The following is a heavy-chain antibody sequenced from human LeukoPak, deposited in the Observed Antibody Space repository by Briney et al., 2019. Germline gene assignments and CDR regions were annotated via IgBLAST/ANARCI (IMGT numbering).Heavy chain of an antibody. Sequence: SQTLSLTCTVSGGSISSGDYYWSWIRQPPGKGLEWIGYIYYSGSTYYNPSLKSRVTISVDTSKNQFSLKLSFVTAADTAVYYCARDTSGYKGPHFDYWGQGTLVTVSS. J-gene: IGHJ4*02. CDR1: GGSISSGDYY. V-gene: IGHV4-30-4*01. CDR2: IYYSGST. CDR3: ARDTSGYKGPHFDY. D-gene: IGHD3-3*01.